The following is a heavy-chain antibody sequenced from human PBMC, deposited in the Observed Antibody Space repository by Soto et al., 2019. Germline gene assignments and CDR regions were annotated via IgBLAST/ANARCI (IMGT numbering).Heavy chain of an antibody. V-gene: IGHV4-39*07. CDR2: IYYSGST. J-gene: IGHJ4*02. CDR1: GGSISSSSYY. CDR3: ARDRGIRRVGATSGIDY. Sequence: SETLSLTCTVSGGSISSSSYYWGWIRQPPGKGLEWIGNIYYSGSTNYNPSLKSRVTISVDTSKNQFSLKLSSVTAADTAVYYCARDRGIRRVGATSGIDYWGQGALVTVSS. D-gene: IGHD1-26*01.